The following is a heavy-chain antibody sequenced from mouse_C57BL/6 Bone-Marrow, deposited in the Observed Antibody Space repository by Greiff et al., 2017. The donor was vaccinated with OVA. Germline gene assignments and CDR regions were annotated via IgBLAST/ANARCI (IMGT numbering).Heavy chain of an antibody. V-gene: IGHV1-62-3*01. Sequence: VQLQQPGAELVQPGASVKLSSIASGYTFTSYWMHWVQQRPGRGLEWIGRIDPNSGGTKYNDKFNSKATLTVAKPSGAANMQLSSLTSEDSAVYNCAREGYGGGCDYGGQGTTLTVSA. D-gene: IGHD2-2*01. J-gene: IGHJ2*01. CDR2: IDPNSGGT. CDR1: GYTFTSYW. CDR3: AREGYGGGCDY.